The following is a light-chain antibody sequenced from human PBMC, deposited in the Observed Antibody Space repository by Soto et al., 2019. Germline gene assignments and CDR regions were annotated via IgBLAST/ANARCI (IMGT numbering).Light chain of an antibody. Sequence: EIVLTQSPATLSLSPGERATLSCRASQSISTYVAWYQQKPGQAPRLLISDASNRATGIPARFSASGSGTDFTLTISSLETEDFAVYYCQQYGSSPRTFGQGTKVEIK. J-gene: IGKJ1*01. CDR2: DAS. V-gene: IGKV3-11*01. CDR3: QQYGSSPRT. CDR1: QSISTY.